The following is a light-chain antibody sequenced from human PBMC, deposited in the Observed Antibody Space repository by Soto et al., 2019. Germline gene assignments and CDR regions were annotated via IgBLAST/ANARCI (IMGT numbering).Light chain of an antibody. CDR1: SSDVGGYNY. CDR3: SSYTSGSTAVV. CDR2: EVN. J-gene: IGLJ2*01. V-gene: IGLV2-14*01. Sequence: QSVLTQPASVSGSPGQSITISCTGTSSDVGGYNYVSWYQQHPGKAPKLMIYEVNNRPSGVSNRFSGSKSGNTASLTISGLQSVDEADYYCSSYTSGSTAVVFGGGTKVTVL.